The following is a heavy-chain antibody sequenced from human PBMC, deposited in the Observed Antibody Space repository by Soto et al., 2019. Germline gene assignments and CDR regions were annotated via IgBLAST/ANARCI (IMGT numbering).Heavy chain of an antibody. V-gene: IGHV4-30-2*01. CDR1: GGSISSGGYS. D-gene: IGHD5-18*01. Sequence: QLQLQESGSGLVKPSQTLSLTCAVSGGSISSGGYSWSWIRQPPGKGLEWAGYIYHSGSTYCNPSLKSRVTITVDRSKNQFSLKLSSVTAADTAVYYCARETVSNSYGYYFDYWGQGTLVTVSS. CDR3: ARETVSNSYGYYFDY. CDR2: IYHSGST. J-gene: IGHJ4*02.